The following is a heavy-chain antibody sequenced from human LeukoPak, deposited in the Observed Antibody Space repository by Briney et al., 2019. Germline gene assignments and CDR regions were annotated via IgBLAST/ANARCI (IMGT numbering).Heavy chain of an antibody. CDR3: ARHSRTYYDFDY. Sequence: PSETLSLTCTVSGGSISSYYWSWIRQPPGKGLEWIGYIYYSGSTNYNPSLECRVTISVDTSKNQFSLKLNSVTAADTAVYYCARHSRTYYDFDYWGQGTLVTVSS. D-gene: IGHD1-26*01. J-gene: IGHJ4*02. CDR1: GGSISSYY. V-gene: IGHV4-59*08. CDR2: IYYSGST.